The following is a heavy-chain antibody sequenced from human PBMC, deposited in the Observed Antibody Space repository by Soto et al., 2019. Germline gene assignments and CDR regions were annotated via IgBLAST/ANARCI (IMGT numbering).Heavy chain of an antibody. D-gene: IGHD5-12*01. CDR3: ATWHLREHAYDI. V-gene: IGHV3-53*01. J-gene: IGHJ3*02. Sequence: DVQLVESGGGLIQPGGSLRLSCVGSGLTVSGKKYMAWVRQAPGKGPEWLSGVYELDCTYYADSVRGRFTTSIDSSRTTVYLQLRDLRPEDTALYFCATWHLREHAYDIWGQGTMVTVSS. CDR1: GLTVSGKKY. CDR2: VYELDCT.